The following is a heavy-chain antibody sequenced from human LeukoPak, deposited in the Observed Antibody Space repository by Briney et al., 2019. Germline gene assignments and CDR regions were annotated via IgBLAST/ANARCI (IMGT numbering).Heavy chain of an antibody. V-gene: IGHV4-34*01. J-gene: IGHJ6*03. CDR2: IYYSGST. Sequence: PSETLSLTCAVYGGSFSGYYWSWIRQPPGKGLEWIGSIYYSGSTYYNPSLKSRVTISVDTSKNQFSLKLSSVTAADTAVYYCARGFDSSVRAFSYYYYYYMDVWGKGTTVTVSS. D-gene: IGHD6-19*01. CDR3: ARGFDSSVRAFSYYYYYYMDV. CDR1: GGSFSGYY.